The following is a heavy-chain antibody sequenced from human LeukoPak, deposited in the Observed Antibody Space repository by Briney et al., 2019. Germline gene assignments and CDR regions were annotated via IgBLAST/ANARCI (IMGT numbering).Heavy chain of an antibody. CDR3: VIVVEPPDSDGFDV. D-gene: IGHD3-16*02. V-gene: IGHV3-74*01. CDR2: INADGSTA. Sequence: QPGGSLRLSCAASGFTFGNPWVHWVRHAPGKGLVGGSLINADGSTATYADAVKGRFTISRDNARNTLSLQMNSLTIEDTAVYYCVIVVEPPDSDGFDVWGQGTMITVSS. CDR1: GFTFGNPW. J-gene: IGHJ3*01.